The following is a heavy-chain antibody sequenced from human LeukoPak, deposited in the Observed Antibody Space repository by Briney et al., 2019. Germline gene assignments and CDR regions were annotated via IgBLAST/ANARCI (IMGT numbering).Heavy chain of an antibody. CDR1: GFSLSAYQ. CDR2: IKEDGSDI. J-gene: IGHJ4*02. CDR3: AREWWYLDY. D-gene: IGHD2-15*01. Sequence: PGGSLRLSCVASGFSLSAYQMNWVRQAPGRGLEWVARIKEDGSDIHYVDSVKGRFTISRDNAKNSLYLQMNSLRAEDTAVYYCAREWWYLDYWGQGTLVTVSS. V-gene: IGHV3-7*05.